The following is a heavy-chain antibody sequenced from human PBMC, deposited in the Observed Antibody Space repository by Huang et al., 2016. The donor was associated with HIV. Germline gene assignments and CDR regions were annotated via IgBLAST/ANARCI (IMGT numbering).Heavy chain of an antibody. CDR1: GASIREHY. D-gene: IGHD3-10*01. CDR3: ESLRGSHLDY. CDR2: INHSGAT. Sequence: QVQLQESGAGLVKPSETLSLTCTVSGASIREHYWSWVRQPPGKGLEWIGIINHSGATNYGTSLRRRYAISIYMSKNQFSLRLTSVTVATTAVYYCESLRGSHLDYWGQGVLVTVSS. V-gene: IGHV4-59*11. J-gene: IGHJ4*02.